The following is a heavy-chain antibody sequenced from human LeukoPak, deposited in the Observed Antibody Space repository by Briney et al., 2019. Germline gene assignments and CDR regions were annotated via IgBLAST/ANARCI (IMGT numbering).Heavy chain of an antibody. D-gene: IGHD5-18*01. Sequence: PGGSLRLSCAASGFTFSSYSMIWVRQAPGKGLEWVSSISSSSSYIYYADSVKGRFTISRDNAKNSLYLQMSSLRAEDTAVYYCARDSYGHPYYYYYCMDVWGKGTTVTVSS. J-gene: IGHJ6*03. V-gene: IGHV3-21*01. CDR3: ARDSYGHPYYYYYCMDV. CDR2: ISSSSSYI. CDR1: GFTFSSYS.